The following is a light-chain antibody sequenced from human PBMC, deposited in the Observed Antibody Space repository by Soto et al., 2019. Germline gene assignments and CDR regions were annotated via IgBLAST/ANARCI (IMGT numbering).Light chain of an antibody. V-gene: IGLV2-11*01. J-gene: IGLJ3*02. CDR3: YSYAGSYTWV. Sequence: QSALTQPRSVSGSPGQSVTISCTGTSSDVGGYNYVSWYQHYPGKAPKLIIYDVSERPSGVPDRFSGSKSGNTASLTISGLQAEDETDYYCYSYAGSYTWVFGGGTKLTVL. CDR2: DVS. CDR1: SSDVGGYNY.